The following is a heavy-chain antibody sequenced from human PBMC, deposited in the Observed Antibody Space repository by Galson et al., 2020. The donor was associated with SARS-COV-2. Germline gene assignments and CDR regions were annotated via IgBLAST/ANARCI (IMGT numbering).Heavy chain of an antibody. V-gene: IGHV1-24*01. CDR1: GYTLTELS. D-gene: IGHD2-21*02. CDR2: FDPEDGET. CDR3: ATEFYCGGDCYPGDYFDY. J-gene: IGHJ4*02. Sequence: ASVKVSCKVSGYTLTELSMHWVRQAPGKGLEWMGGFDPEDGETIYAQKFQGRVTMTEDTSTDTAYMELSSLRSEDTAVYYCATEFYCGGDCYPGDYFDYWGQGTLVTVSS.